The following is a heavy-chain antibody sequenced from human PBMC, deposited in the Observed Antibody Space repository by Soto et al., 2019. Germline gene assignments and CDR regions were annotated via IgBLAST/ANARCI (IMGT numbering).Heavy chain of an antibody. V-gene: IGHV3-33*01. D-gene: IGHD1-1*01. CDR1: GFMFSNHG. J-gene: IGHJ4*02. CDR3: VRGDNWNDEASDY. Sequence: QVQLVESGGGVVQPGRSLRLSCAASGFMFSNHGMHWVRQAPGKGLEWVAVIWSDGNNRYYADSVKGRFTISRDNSKNTVYLQTNSLRAEDTAVYYWVRGDNWNDEASDYWGQGTLVTVSS. CDR2: IWSDGNNR.